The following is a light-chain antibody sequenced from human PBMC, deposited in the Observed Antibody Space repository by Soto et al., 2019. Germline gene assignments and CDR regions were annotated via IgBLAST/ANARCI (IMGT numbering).Light chain of an antibody. CDR3: QRYNTGPPDT. J-gene: IGKJ2*01. CDR1: QGISNY. Sequence: DIQMTQSPSSLSASVGDRVTITCRASQGISNYLAWYQQKPGKAPKLLIYAASTLLSGVPSRSSGSGSGTDFTLTISSLQPEDVATYYCQRYNTGPPDTFGQGTKLEIK. CDR2: AAS. V-gene: IGKV1-27*01.